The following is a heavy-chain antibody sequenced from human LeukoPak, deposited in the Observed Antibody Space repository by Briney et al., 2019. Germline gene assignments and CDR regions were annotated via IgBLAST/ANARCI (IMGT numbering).Heavy chain of an antibody. J-gene: IGHJ4*02. D-gene: IGHD3-22*01. CDR1: GYSFPSYW. CDR2: IYPGDSDT. Sequence: GESLKISCKGSGYSFPSYWIGWVRQMPGKGLEWMGIIYPGDSDTRYSPSFQGQVTISADKSISTAYLQWSSLKASDTAMYYCARSDSSGWGEKEFDYWGQGTLVTVSS. V-gene: IGHV5-51*01. CDR3: ARSDSSGWGEKEFDY.